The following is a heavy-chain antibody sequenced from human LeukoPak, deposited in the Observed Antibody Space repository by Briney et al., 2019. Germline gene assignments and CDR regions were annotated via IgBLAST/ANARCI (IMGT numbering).Heavy chain of an antibody. Sequence: KPSETLSLTCAVYGGSFSGYYWSWIRQPPGKGLEWIGEINHSGSTNYNPSLKSRVTISVDTSKNQFSLKLSSVTAADTAVYYCARVVLRFLGPPRHGMDVWGQGTTVTVSS. V-gene: IGHV4-34*01. D-gene: IGHD3-3*01. CDR2: INHSGST. CDR3: ARVVLRFLGPPRHGMDV. CDR1: GGSFSGYY. J-gene: IGHJ6*02.